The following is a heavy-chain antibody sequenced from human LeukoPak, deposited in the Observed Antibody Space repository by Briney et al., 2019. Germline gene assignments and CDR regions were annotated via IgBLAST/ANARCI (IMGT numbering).Heavy chain of an antibody. CDR2: ISGSSSHT. D-gene: IGHD3-10*01. CDR3: ARIGVHYYCSGTSYNALPGWFDP. V-gene: IGHV3-11*03. J-gene: IGHJ5*02. Sequence: GGSLRLSCAASGFTFSDNYMSWIRQAPGKGLEWVSYISGSSSHTNYVDSVKGRFTISRDNAKNSLYLQMNSLRAEDSAVYYCARIGVHYYCSGTSYNALPGWFDPWGQGTLVTVSS. CDR1: GFTFSDNY.